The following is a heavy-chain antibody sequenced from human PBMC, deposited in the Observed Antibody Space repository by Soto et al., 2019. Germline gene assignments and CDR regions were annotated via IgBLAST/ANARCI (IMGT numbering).Heavy chain of an antibody. Sequence: QVQLVQSGAEVKKPGASVKVSCKASGYTFTGYYMHWVRQAPGQGLEWMVWINPNSGGTNYAQKFQGLVTMTRDTSISTAYMELSRLRSDDTAVYYCARDRDYGDYYGMDVWGQGTTVTVSS. CDR1: GYTFTGYY. CDR3: ARDRDYGDYYGMDV. J-gene: IGHJ6*02. CDR2: INPNSGGT. V-gene: IGHV1-2*04. D-gene: IGHD4-17*01.